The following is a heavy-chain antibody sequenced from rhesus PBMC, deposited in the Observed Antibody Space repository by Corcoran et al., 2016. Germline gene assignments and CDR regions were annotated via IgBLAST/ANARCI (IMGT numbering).Heavy chain of an antibody. CDR3: ARGVTTVDY. CDR2: IHGKGGSN. V-gene: IGHV4-169*01. Sequence: QLQLQESGPGLVKPSETLSVTCAVSGGPISSSYWSGMHQAPGKGLEWIRYIHGKGGSNNYNPSLKSRVTLSVDTSRNQLSLKLTSVTAADTALYYCARGVTTVDYWGQGVLVTVSS. D-gene: IGHD4-17*01. CDR1: GGPISSSY. J-gene: IGHJ4*01.